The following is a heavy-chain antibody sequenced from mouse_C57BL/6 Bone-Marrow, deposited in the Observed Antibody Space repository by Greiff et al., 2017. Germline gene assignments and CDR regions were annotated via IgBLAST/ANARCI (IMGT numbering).Heavy chain of an antibody. CDR1: GFSFNTYA. D-gene: IGHD1-1*01. CDR3: VRLLRRAMDY. J-gene: IGHJ4*01. Sequence: DVHLVESGGGLVQPKGSLKLSCAASGFSFNTYAMNWVRQAPGKGLEWVARIRSKSNNYATYYADSVKDRFTISRDDSESMLYLQMNNLKTEDTAMYYCVRLLRRAMDYWGQGTSVTVSS. V-gene: IGHV10-1*01. CDR2: IRSKSNNYAT.